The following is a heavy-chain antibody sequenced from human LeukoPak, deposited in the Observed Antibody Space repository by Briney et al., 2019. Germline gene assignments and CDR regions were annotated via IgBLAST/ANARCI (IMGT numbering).Heavy chain of an antibody. D-gene: IGHD3-3*01. CDR2: ISSSGRTI. V-gene: IGHV3-11*04. CDR3: AREYDFWSGYSGNYYMDV. CDR1: GFTFSDYY. J-gene: IGHJ6*03. Sequence: PGGSLRLSCAASGFTFSDYYMTWIRQAPGKGLEWVSYISSSGRTIYYADSVKGRFTISRDNAKNSLYLQMNSLRAEDTAVYYCAREYDFWSGYSGNYYMDVWGKGTTVTVSS.